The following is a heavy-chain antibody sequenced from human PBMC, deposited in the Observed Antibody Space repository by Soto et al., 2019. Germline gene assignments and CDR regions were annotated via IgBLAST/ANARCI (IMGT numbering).Heavy chain of an antibody. J-gene: IGHJ6*02. D-gene: IGHD5-12*01. CDR1: GFTFSSYG. Sequence: QVQLVESGGGVVQPGRSLRLSCAASGFTFSSYGMHWVRQAPGKGLEWVAVISYDGSNKYYADSVKGRFTISRDNSKNTLYLQMNSLRAEDTAVYYCAKDLRGYVPGGMDVWGQGTTVTVAS. CDR3: AKDLRGYVPGGMDV. V-gene: IGHV3-30*18. CDR2: ISYDGSNK.